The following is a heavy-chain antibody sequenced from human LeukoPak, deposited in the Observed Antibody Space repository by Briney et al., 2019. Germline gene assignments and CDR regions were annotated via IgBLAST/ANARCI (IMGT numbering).Heavy chain of an antibody. CDR3: ARGTTVTTPTDC. J-gene: IGHJ4*02. Sequence: GGSLRLSCAVSGFTFSDYYMSWIRRAPGKGLEWVSYISSSGSTIYYADAVTGRFTISRDNAKNSLYLQMNSLRADDTAVYYCARGTTVTTPTDCWGQGTLVTVSS. CDR1: GFTFSDYY. CDR2: ISSSGSTI. D-gene: IGHD4-17*01. V-gene: IGHV3-11*01.